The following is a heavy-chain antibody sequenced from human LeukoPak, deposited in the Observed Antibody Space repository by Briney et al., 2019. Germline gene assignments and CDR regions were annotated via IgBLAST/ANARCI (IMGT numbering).Heavy chain of an antibody. CDR3: ARDFWSGSAGFDP. D-gene: IGHD3-3*01. CDR2: IYSSGST. J-gene: IGHJ5*02. V-gene: IGHV4-59*01. CDR1: GAAISTYF. Sequence: SETLSLTCTVSGAAISTYFWSWIRQSPGKGLEWIGYIYSSGSTKYNPSLKSRVTISVDASKNQFALTLRSLTAADTAVYYCARDFWSGSAGFDPWGQGTLVTVSS.